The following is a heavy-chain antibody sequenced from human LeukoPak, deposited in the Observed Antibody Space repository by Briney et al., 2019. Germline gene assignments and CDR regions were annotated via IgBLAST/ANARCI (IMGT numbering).Heavy chain of an antibody. CDR2: IRQDGSER. J-gene: IGHJ3*01. CDR1: AFNFNNYW. D-gene: IGHD6-19*01. Sequence: GGSLRLSCAASAFNFNNYWMSWVRQAPGKGLEWVANIRQDGSERHYMDSVAGRFTISRDNANKSLFLQMDSLRAEDTAVYYCARYGNGEWLAHYAFDVWGQGTMVTVAS. V-gene: IGHV3-7*01. CDR3: ARYGNGEWLAHYAFDV.